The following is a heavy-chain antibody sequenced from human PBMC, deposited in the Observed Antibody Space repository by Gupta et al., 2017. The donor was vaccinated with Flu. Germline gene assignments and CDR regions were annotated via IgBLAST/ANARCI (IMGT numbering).Heavy chain of an antibody. CDR3: AKDIDWNRGRDWFDP. J-gene: IGHJ5*02. D-gene: IGHD1-1*01. Sequence: GYADSVKGRFTISRDNAKNSLYLQMNSLRAEDTALYYCAKDIDWNRGRDWFDPWGQGTLVTVSS. V-gene: IGHV3-9*01.